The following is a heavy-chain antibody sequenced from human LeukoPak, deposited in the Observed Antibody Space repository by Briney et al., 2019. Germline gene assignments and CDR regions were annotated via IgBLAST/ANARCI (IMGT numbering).Heavy chain of an antibody. J-gene: IGHJ4*02. CDR1: GYTLTEIS. V-gene: IGHV1-24*01. CDR2: FDPEDGET. Sequence: ASVKVSCKVFGYTLTEISMHWVRHAPRKGLELMGGFDPEDGETVYPQKFQGRVTMTEDTSTHTAYMEVSSLTSEDTAVYYCATGRYCGGDCYAAPHYWGQGTLVTVSS. CDR3: ATGRYCGGDCYAAPHY. D-gene: IGHD2-21*01.